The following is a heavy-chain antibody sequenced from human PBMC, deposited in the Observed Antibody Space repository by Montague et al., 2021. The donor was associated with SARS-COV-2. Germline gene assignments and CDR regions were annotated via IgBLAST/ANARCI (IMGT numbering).Heavy chain of an antibody. CDR3: LGCPVKDYF. V-gene: IGHV2-70*01. Sequence: PALVKPTQTLTLTCTFSGFSLSTSAMCVSWIRQPPGKALEWLALIDWDDDKYYSTSLKTRLTISKDTSKNQVVLTLAPCSRSTSESTAALGCPVKDYF. D-gene: IGHD6-25*01. CDR2: IDWDDDK. J-gene: IGHJ1*01. CDR1: GFSLSTSAMC.